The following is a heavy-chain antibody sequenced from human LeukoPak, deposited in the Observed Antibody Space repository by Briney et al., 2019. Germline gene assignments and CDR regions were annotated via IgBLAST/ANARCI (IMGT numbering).Heavy chain of an antibody. D-gene: IGHD2-2*01. Sequence: PGGSLRLSCSASGFTFSSYAMHWVRQAPGKGLEYVSAISSTGGSTYYADSVKGRFTISRDNSKNTLYLQMSSLRAEDTAVYYCVKGYCSSISCFGDYWGQGTLVTFSS. CDR3: VKGYCSSISCFGDY. J-gene: IGHJ4*02. CDR1: GFTFSSYA. CDR2: ISSTGGST. V-gene: IGHV3-64D*09.